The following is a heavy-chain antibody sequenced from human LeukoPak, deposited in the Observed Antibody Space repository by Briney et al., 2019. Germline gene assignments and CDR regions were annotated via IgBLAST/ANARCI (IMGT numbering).Heavy chain of an antibody. CDR1: GDSVSSNSAT. Sequence: ASQTLSLTCAISGDSVSSNSATWNWIRQSPSRGLEWLGRTYYRSKWSNDYAVSVKSRITINPDTSKNQFSLQLNSVTPEDTAVYYGARRTTSSMGSYSSYSMDVWGSGTTVTVSS. CDR2: TYYRSKWSN. V-gene: IGHV6-1*01. D-gene: IGHD6-6*01. CDR3: ARRTTSSMGSYSSYSMDV. J-gene: IGHJ6*03.